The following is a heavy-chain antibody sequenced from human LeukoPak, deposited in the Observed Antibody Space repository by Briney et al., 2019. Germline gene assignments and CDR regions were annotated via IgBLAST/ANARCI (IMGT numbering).Heavy chain of an antibody. Sequence: TPSETLSLTCTVSGGSISSGSYYWSWIRQPPGKGLEWIGYIYYSGSTNYNPSLKSRVTISVDTSKNQFSLKLSSVTAADTAVYYCARATDGYDSSGYSYFDYWGQGTLVTVSS. J-gene: IGHJ4*02. D-gene: IGHD3-22*01. V-gene: IGHV4-61*01. CDR3: ARATDGYDSSGYSYFDY. CDR2: IYYSGST. CDR1: GGSISSGSYY.